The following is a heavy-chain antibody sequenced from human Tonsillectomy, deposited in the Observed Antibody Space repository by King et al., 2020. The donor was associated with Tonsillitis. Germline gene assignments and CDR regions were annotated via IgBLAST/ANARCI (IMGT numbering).Heavy chain of an antibody. J-gene: IGHJ4*02. D-gene: IGHD3-22*01. Sequence: QLVQSGGGVVQPGGSLRLSCAASGFIFSSYGMHWVRQAPGKGLEWVAFIRYDGSNKYYADSVKGRFTISRDNSKNTLYLHMNSLRAEDTALYYCHLGYYPRTYWGQGTLVTVSS. CDR1: GFIFSSYG. V-gene: IGHV3-30*02. CDR2: IRYDGSNK. CDR3: HLGYYPRTY.